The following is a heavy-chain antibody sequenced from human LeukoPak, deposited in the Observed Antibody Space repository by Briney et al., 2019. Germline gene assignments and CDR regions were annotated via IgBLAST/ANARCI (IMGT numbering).Heavy chain of an antibody. CDR2: MSYDGSNK. CDR3: ARDSAAANYYGMDV. J-gene: IGHJ6*02. V-gene: IGHV3-30*04. Sequence: PGGSLRLSCAASGFTFSSYAMHWVCQAPGEGLEWVAVMSYDGSNKHYADSVKGRFTISRDNSKNTLYLQMNSLRAEDTAVYYCARDSAAANYYGMDVWGQGTTVTVSS. D-gene: IGHD6-13*01. CDR1: GFTFSSYA.